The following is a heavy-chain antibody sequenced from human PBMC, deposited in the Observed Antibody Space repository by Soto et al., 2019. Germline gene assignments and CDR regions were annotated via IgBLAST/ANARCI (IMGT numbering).Heavy chain of an antibody. CDR3: ARDVDSTILKPNDAFGI. J-gene: IGHJ3*02. D-gene: IGHD5-18*01. Sequence: QVQLQESGPGLVKPSQTLSLTCTVSGDSIFGGDYYWSWIRQAPGKGLQWVGSIYYSGSTYYNPSLKSRVAISVYTSQNQFSLKLSSVTAADTAVYFCARDVDSTILKPNDAFGIWGQGTMVTVSS. V-gene: IGHV4-30-4*01. CDR1: GDSIFGGDYY. CDR2: IYYSGST.